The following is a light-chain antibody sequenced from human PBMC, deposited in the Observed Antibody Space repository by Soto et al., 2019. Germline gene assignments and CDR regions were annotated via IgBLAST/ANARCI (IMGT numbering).Light chain of an antibody. V-gene: IGKV3-20*01. J-gene: IGKJ1*01. CDR1: QSVRDNY. CDR2: DTS. Sequence: EIVLTQSPGTVSLSPGERATLSCRASQSVRDNYLAWYQQKPGQAPSLLIFDTSRRATGIPDRFTGSASGTDFALTISRVEPQDIAVYFCQQYGSSPGTFGQGTKVDIK. CDR3: QQYGSSPGT.